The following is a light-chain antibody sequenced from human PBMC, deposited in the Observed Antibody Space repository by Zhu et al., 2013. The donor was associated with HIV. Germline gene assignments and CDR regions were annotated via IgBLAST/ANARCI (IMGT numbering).Light chain of an antibody. CDR1: QAISDN. V-gene: IGKV1-16*01. CDR2: GST. J-gene: IGKJ4*01. Sequence: DIQMTQFPSSLSASVGDRVTITCRASQAISDNLAWFQQKPGTAPKSLIYGSTHLQSGVSSRFSGSGSGTDFTLTINNLQPDDFAIYYCQQYSRYPLTFGGGTTV. CDR3: QQYSRYPLT.